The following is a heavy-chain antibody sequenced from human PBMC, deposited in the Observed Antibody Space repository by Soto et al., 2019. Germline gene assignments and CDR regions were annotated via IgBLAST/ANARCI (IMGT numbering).Heavy chain of an antibody. CDR1: GFTFSSYG. CDR3: ARDRADDYIWGSYRLGAFDI. Sequence: QVQLVESGGGVVQPGRSLRLSCAASGFTFSSYGMHWVRQAPGKGLEWVAVIWYDGSNKYYADSVKGRFTISRDNSKNTLYLQRNSLRAEDTAVYYCARDRADDYIWGSYRLGAFDIWGQGTMVTVSS. CDR2: IWYDGSNK. D-gene: IGHD3-16*02. J-gene: IGHJ3*02. V-gene: IGHV3-33*01.